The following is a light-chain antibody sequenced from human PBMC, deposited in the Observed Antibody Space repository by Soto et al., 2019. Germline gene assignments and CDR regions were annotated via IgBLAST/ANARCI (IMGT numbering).Light chain of an antibody. Sequence: EIVLTQSPGTLSLSPGERATLSCRASQSIINKYLAWYQQKPGQAPRVRIHATSSRATGIPDRFSGSGSGTDFTLTISRLEPEDFAVYYCQHYGRSPYSFGQGTKLEIK. J-gene: IGKJ2*01. CDR1: QSIINKY. CDR3: QHYGRSPYS. CDR2: ATS. V-gene: IGKV3-20*01.